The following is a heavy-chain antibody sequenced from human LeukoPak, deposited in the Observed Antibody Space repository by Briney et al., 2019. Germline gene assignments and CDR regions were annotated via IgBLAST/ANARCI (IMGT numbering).Heavy chain of an antibody. V-gene: IGHV1-18*01. D-gene: IGHD3-22*01. CDR2: ISAYNGNT. CDR3: ARAPGEALYYYDSSGYLFDY. CDR1: GYTLTSYG. Sequence: GASVKVSCKASGYTLTSYGISWVRQAPGQGLEWMGWISAYNGNTNYAQKLQGRVTMTTDTSTSTAYMELRSLRSDDTAVYYCARAPGEALYYYDSSGYLFDYWGQGTLVTVSS. J-gene: IGHJ4*02.